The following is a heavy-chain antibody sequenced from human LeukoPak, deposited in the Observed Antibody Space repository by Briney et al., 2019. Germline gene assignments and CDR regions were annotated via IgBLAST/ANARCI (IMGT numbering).Heavy chain of an antibody. CDR1: GGSISSSSYY. D-gene: IGHD6-19*01. J-gene: IGHJ4*02. V-gene: IGHV4-39*07. CDR2: IYYSGST. CDR3: ARGESIAVAGIVY. Sequence: SETLSLTCTVSGGSISSSSYYWGWIRQPPGKGLEWIGSIYYSGSTYYNPSLKSRVTISVDTSKNQFSLKLSSVTAADTAVYYCARGESIAVAGIVYRGQGTLVTVSS.